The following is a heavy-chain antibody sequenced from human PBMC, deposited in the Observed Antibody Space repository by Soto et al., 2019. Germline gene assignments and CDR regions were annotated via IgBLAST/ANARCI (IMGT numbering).Heavy chain of an antibody. CDR2: IYYSGST. V-gene: IGHV4-61*01. Sequence: SETLSLTCTVSGGSVRSGSYYCSAILQRLGKGLEWIGYIYYSGSTNYNPSLKSRVTISVDTSKNQFSLRLSSVTAADTAVYYCASAYYDILTGYPHGFDPRGEGTLVTVS. J-gene: IGHJ5*02. D-gene: IGHD3-9*01. CDR3: ASAYYDILTGYPHGFDP. CDR1: GGSVRSGSYY.